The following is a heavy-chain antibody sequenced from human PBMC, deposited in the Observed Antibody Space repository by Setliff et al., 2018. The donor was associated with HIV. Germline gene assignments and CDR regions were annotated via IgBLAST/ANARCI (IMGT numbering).Heavy chain of an antibody. CDR2: ISSSSSTI. V-gene: IGHV3-48*04. CDR1: GFTFSSYS. D-gene: IGHD4-17*01. J-gene: IGHJ4*02. Sequence: PGGSLRLSCAASGFTFSSYSMNWVRQAPGKGLEWVSYISSSSSTIYYADSVKGRFTVSRDNAKNSLYLQMNSLRAGDTAVYYCLRGGSFGDIPNCWGQGTLVTVSS. CDR3: LRGGSFGDIPNC.